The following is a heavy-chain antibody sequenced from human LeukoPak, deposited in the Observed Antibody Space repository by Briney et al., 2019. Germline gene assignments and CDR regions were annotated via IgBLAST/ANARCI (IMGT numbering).Heavy chain of an antibody. J-gene: IGHJ4*02. CDR2: ISYDGNNK. V-gene: IGHV3-30*19. D-gene: IGHD3-3*01. Sequence: GGSLRLSCAASRFTFSNNGMHWVRQAPGKGLEWVAFISYDGNNKYYADSVKGRFTISRDNSKNTLYLQMSSLRAEDTAMYYCVRESRDYWSGYYPVDYWGQGTLVTVSS. CDR3: VRESRDYWSGYYPVDY. CDR1: RFTFSNNG.